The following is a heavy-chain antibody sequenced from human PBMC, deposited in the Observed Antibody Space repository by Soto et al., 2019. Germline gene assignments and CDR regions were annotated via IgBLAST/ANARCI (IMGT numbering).Heavy chain of an antibody. D-gene: IGHD2-15*01. CDR1: GFTFSGYY. CDR2: ISSSGSTI. CDR3: ARDCSGGSCRYYYYYYMDV. J-gene: IGHJ6*03. V-gene: IGHV3-11*01. Sequence: GGSLRLSCAASGFTFSGYYMSWIRQAPGKGLEWVSYISSSGSTIYYADSVKGRFTISRDDAKNSLYLQMNSLRAEDTAVYYCARDCSGGSCRYYYYYYMDVWGKGTTVTVSS.